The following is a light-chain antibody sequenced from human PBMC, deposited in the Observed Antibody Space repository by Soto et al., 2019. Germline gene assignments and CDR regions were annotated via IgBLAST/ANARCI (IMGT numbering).Light chain of an antibody. CDR2: EVS. J-gene: IGLJ1*01. CDR3: SSYAGSSNPV. Sequence: QSALTQPPSASGSPGQSVTISCTGTSSDVGGYNYVSWYQQHPGKAPKPVIYEVSKRPSGVPDRFSGSKSGNTASLTVSGLKAEDEADYYCSSYAGSSNPVFGTGTKLTVL. CDR1: SSDVGGYNY. V-gene: IGLV2-8*01.